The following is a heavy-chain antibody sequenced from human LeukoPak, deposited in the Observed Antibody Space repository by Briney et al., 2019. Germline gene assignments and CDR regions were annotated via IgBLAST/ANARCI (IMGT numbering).Heavy chain of an antibody. V-gene: IGHV4-61*01. CDR1: GDSVNSGSYY. CDR2: IYYSGST. Sequence: SETLSLTCTVSGDSVNSGSYYWIWSRPPPGKGLEWIGYIYYSGSTNYNPSLKSRVTISVDTSKNQFSLNLSSVTAADTAVYYCARGDPAYWYFDLWGRGTLVAVSS. D-gene: IGHD2-21*02. CDR3: ARGDPAYWYFDL. J-gene: IGHJ2*01.